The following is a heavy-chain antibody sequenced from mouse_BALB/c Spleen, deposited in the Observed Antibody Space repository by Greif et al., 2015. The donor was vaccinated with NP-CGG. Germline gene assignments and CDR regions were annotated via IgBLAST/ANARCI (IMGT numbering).Heavy chain of an antibody. D-gene: IGHD2-14*01. V-gene: IGHV5-9-1*01. CDR1: GFTFRSYA. CDR3: ARHCYRYDVFDY. Sequence: DVMLVESGGGLVKPGGSLKLSCAASGFTFRSYAMSWVRQTPEKRLEWVATISSGGSYTYYPDSVKGRFTISRDNAKNTLYLQMSSLRSEDTAMYYCARHCYRYDVFDYWGQGTTLTVSS. CDR2: ISSGGSYT. J-gene: IGHJ2*01.